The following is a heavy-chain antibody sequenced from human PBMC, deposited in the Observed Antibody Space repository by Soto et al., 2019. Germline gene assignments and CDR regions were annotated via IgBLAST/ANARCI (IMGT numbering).Heavy chain of an antibody. J-gene: IGHJ4*02. D-gene: IGHD5-18*01. CDR3: ARQGYRYGFDS. Sequence: GESLKISCKGSVYSFTSYWIGWVRQMPGKGLEWMGIIYPGDSDTRYNPSFQGQVTISADKSINTASLQWYSLKASDTAMYYCARQGYRYGFDSWGQGTLVTVSS. CDR2: IYPGDSDT. V-gene: IGHV5-51*01. CDR1: VYSFTSYW.